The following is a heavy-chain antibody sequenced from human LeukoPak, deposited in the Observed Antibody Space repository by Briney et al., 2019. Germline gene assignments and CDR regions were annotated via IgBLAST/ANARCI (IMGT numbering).Heavy chain of an antibody. D-gene: IGHD3-10*02. CDR1: GGSISSYY. CDR3: AELGITMIGGV. CDR2: INQDGSEK. V-gene: IGHV3-7*01. J-gene: IGHJ6*04. Sequence: PSETLSLTCTVSGGSISSYYWSWIRQPPGKGLEWVANINQDGSEKYYVDSVKGRFTISRDNAKNSLYLQMNSLRAEDTAVYYCAELGITMIGGVWGKGTTVTISS.